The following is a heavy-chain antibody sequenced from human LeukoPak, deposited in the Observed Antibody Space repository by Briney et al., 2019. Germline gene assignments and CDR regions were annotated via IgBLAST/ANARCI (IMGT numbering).Heavy chain of an antibody. CDR3: AREGDSSGYYRGQYYFDY. D-gene: IGHD3-22*01. CDR1: GFTFSSYG. J-gene: IGHJ4*02. Sequence: GGSLRLSCAASGFTFSSYGMHWVRQAPGKGLEWVAVIWYDGSNKYYADSVKGRFTISRDNSKNTLYLQMNSLRAEDTAVYYCAREGDSSGYYRGQYYFDYWGQGTLVTVSS. V-gene: IGHV3-33*01. CDR2: IWYDGSNK.